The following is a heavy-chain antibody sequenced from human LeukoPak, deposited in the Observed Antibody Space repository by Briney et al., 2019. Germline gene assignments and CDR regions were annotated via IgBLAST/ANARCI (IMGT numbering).Heavy chain of an antibody. CDR2: INPSGGST. V-gene: IGHV1-46*01. J-gene: IGHJ6*03. D-gene: IGHD2-2*01. CDR3: AQGGVVVPAAMKYYYMDV. Sequence: ASVKVSCKASGYTFTSYYVHWVRQAPGQGLEWMGIINPSGGSTSYAQKFQGRVTMTRDTSTSTVYMELSSLRSEDTAVYYCAQGGVVVPAAMKYYYMDVWGKGTTVTVSS. CDR1: GYTFTSYY.